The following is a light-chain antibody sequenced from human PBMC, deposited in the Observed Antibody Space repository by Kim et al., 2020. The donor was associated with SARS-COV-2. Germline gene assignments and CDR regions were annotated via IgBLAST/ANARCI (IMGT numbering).Light chain of an antibody. J-gene: IGKJ5*01. CDR3: QQYNNWPRIT. Sequence: GESAPRTGRASESVTSILGWHQQKVGEAPRLLDCGASSRATGAPGRFSGSGAGTEFTLTISSLQSEDVAVYYCQQYNNWPRITFGQGTRLEIK. CDR2: GAS. CDR1: ESVTSI. V-gene: IGKV3-15*01.